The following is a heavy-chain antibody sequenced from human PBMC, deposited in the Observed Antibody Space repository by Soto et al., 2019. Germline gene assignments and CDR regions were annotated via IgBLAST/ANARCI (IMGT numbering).Heavy chain of an antibody. Sequence: QVQLVQSGAEVKKPGASVKVSCKASGYTFTSYGISWVRQAPGQGLEWMGWISAYNGNTNYAQKLQGRVTMTTDTSTSTAYMELRSLRSDDTPVYYCARFLSFHDDFWSGYSPAGWFDPWGQGTLVTVSS. J-gene: IGHJ5*02. CDR2: ISAYNGNT. D-gene: IGHD3-3*01. CDR1: GYTFTSYG. CDR3: ARFLSFHDDFWSGYSPAGWFDP. V-gene: IGHV1-18*04.